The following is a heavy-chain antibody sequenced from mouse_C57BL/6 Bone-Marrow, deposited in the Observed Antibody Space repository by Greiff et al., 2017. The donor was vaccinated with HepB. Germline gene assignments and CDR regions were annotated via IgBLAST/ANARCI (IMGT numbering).Heavy chain of an antibody. D-gene: IGHD1-1*01. J-gene: IGHJ4*01. CDR1: GSTFSSYA. V-gene: IGHV5-4*01. CDR3: ARDYYYGSTYYYAMDY. CDR2: ISDGGSYT. Sequence: EVMLVESGGGLVKPGGSLKLSCAASGSTFSSYAMSWVRQTPEKRLEWVATISDGGSYTYYPDNVKGRFTISRDNAKNNLYLQMSHLKSEDTAMYYCARDYYYGSTYYYAMDYWGQGTSVTVSS.